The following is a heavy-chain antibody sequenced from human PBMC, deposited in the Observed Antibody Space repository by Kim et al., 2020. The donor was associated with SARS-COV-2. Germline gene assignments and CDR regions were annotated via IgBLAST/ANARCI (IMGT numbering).Heavy chain of an antibody. CDR2: ISSSGDII. CDR1: AFIFSNYE. D-gene: IGHD5-18*01. V-gene: IGHV3-48*03. J-gene: IGHJ4*02. CDR3: ARAEMGRFSYGPYYYQH. Sequence: VGSLRLSCVASAFIFSNYEMNWVRQAPGKGLEWVSHISSSGDIIYYADSVKGRFTISRDNAKNSLYLQMSSLRADDTGVYYCARAEMGRFSYGPYYYQHWGQGSLVTVSS.